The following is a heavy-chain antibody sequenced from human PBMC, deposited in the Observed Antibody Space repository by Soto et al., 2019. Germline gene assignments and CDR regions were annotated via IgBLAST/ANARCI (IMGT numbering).Heavy chain of an antibody. V-gene: IGHV4-34*02. CDR1: GGSLSSYY. CDR2: VHHSGST. D-gene: IGHD3-16*01. Sequence: QVHLQQWGAGLLRPSETLSLTCAVYGGSLSSYYWNWIRQSPGKGLEWIAEVHHSGSTNYNPSLKVRITLSMDTSKSHFSLNLSSVPAADTAVYYCGGGGDWFAPWGQGALVTVSS. CDR3: GGGGDWFAP. J-gene: IGHJ5*02.